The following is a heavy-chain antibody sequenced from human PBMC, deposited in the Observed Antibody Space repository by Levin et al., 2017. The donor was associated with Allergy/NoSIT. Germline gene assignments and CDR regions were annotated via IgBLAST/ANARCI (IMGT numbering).Heavy chain of an antibody. V-gene: IGHV3-11*01. CDR1: GFTFSDYY. CDR3: ARWSSYGVMEGNWFDP. CDR2: ISSRAITI. D-gene: IGHD4-17*01. J-gene: IGHJ5*02. Sequence: GGSLRLSCAASGFTFSDYYMSWIRQAPGKGLEWVSYISSRAITIYYADSVMGRFTISRDNARNSLFLQVNSLRAEDTAVYYCARWSSYGVMEGNWFDPWGQGTLVTVSS.